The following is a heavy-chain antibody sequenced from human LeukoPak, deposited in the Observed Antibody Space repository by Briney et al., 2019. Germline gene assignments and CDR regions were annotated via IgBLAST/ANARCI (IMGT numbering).Heavy chain of an antibody. D-gene: IGHD3-10*01. CDR1: GGSISSYY. J-gene: IGHJ3*02. CDR2: INHSGST. V-gene: IGHV4-34*01. CDR3: ARWEVRLNAFEM. Sequence: SETLSLTCTVSGGSISSYYWSWIRQPPGKGLEWIGEINHSGSTNYNPSLKSRVTTSVDTSKNQFSLSLSSVTAADTAIYYCARWEVRLNAFEMWGQGTMVTVSS.